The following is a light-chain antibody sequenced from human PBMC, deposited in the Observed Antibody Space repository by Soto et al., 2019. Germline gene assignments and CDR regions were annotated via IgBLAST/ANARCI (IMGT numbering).Light chain of an antibody. CDR3: QQYDGLPLT. CDR2: DAS. V-gene: IGKV1-33*01. J-gene: IGKJ4*01. CDR1: QDIRHY. Sequence: IQMTQSPSSLSASVGDKVTITCQASQDIRHYLNWYQHKPGEAPKLLIYDASNLETGVQSRFSGGGSGTHFTLTISTLQPEDFSTYSCQQYDGLPLTFGGGTRVESK.